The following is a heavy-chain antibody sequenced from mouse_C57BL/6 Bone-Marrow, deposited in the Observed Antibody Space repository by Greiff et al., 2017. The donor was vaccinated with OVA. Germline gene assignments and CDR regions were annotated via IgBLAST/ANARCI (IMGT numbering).Heavy chain of an antibody. CDR2: INPYNGGT. CDR3: ARPSSYYGSSYDY. D-gene: IGHD1-1*01. J-gene: IGHJ2*01. V-gene: IGHV1-19*01. CDR1: GYTFTDYY. Sequence: SGPVLVKPGASVKMSCKASGYTFTDYYMNWVKQSHGKSLEWIGVINPYNGGTSYNQKFKGKATLTVDKSSSTAYMELNSLTSEDSAVYYCARPSSYYGSSYDYWGQGTTLTVSS.